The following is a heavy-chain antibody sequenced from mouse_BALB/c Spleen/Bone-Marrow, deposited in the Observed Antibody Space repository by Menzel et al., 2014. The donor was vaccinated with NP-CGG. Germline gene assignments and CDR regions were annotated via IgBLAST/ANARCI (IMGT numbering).Heavy chain of an antibody. D-gene: IGHD1-1*01. Sequence: EVKLVESGGGLVQPGRSLKLSCAASGFYFSGYWMSWVRQAPGKGLEWIGEINPDSSTINYTPSLKDKFIISRDNAKNTLYLQMSKVRSEDTALYYCARLGYYGVMAYWGQGTSVTVSS. CDR1: GFYFSGYW. CDR3: ARLGYYGVMAY. CDR2: INPDSSTI. V-gene: IGHV4-1*02. J-gene: IGHJ4*01.